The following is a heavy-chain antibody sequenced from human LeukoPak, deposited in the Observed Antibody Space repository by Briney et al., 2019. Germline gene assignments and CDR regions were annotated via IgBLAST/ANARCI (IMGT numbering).Heavy chain of an antibody. V-gene: IGHV1-2*02. CDR3: ARAEVAGTWDFDY. J-gene: IGHJ4*02. Sequence: ASVKVSYKASGYTFTGCYMHWVRQATGQGLEWMGWINPNSGGTNYAQKFQGRVTMTRDTSISTAYMELSRLRSDDTAVYYCARAEVAGTWDFDYWGQGTLVTVSS. CDR2: INPNSGGT. D-gene: IGHD6-19*01. CDR1: GYTFTGCY.